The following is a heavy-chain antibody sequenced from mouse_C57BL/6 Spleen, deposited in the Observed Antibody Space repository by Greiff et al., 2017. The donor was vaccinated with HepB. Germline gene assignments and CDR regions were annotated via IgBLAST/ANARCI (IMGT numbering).Heavy chain of an antibody. Sequence: QVQLQQPGAELVKPGASVKLSCKASGYTFTSYWMQWVKQRPGQGLEWIGEIDPSDSYTNYNQKFKGKATLTVDTSSSTADMQLSSLTSEDSAVYYCANYCGRGNWYLDVWGTGTTVTVSS. CDR3: ANYCGRGNWYLDV. CDR2: IDPSDSYT. CDR1: GYTFTSYW. D-gene: IGHD1-1*01. V-gene: IGHV1-50*01. J-gene: IGHJ1*03.